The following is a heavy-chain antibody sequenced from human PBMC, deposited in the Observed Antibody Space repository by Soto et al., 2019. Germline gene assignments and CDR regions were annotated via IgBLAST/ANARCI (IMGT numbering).Heavy chain of an antibody. D-gene: IGHD6-6*01. V-gene: IGHV4-61*01. J-gene: IGHJ6*02. CDR1: GASVSSGSYY. CDR2: FFYTGST. CDR3: ARDLYSSSSPSYYATDV. Sequence: SETLSLTCTVSGASVSSGSYYWSWIRQPPGKGLEWIGYFFYTGSTSYNPSLKSRVTISVDTSKNQFSLTLSSVTDADTAVYYCARDLYSSSSPSYYATDVWGQGPTVTVSS.